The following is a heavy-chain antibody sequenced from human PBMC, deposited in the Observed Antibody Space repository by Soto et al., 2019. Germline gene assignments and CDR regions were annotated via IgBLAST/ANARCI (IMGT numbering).Heavy chain of an antibody. J-gene: IGHJ4*02. Sequence: QLQLQESGPGLVKPSETLSLTCTVSGGSISSSSYYWGWIRQPPGKGLEWIGSIYYSGSTYYNPSLKSRVTISVDTSKNQFSLKLSSVTAADTAVYYCARHGTRRVSYDSRTFDYWGQGTLVTVSS. D-gene: IGHD3-22*01. CDR3: ARHGTRRVSYDSRTFDY. V-gene: IGHV4-39*01. CDR1: GGSISSSSYY. CDR2: IYYSGST.